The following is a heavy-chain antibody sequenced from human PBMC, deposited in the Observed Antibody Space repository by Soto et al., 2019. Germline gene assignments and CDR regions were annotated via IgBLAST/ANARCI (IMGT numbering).Heavy chain of an antibody. V-gene: IGHV3-48*02. CDR2: ISTTSDTK. J-gene: IGHJ3*02. CDR1: GFTFSSYS. CDR3: ARALRQWLADAFDI. Sequence: EVQLVESGGGLVQPGGSLRLSCAASGFTFSSYSMYWVRQAPGKGLEWVSYISTTSDTKYYADSVKGRFTISRDNAKNSLYLQMNSLRDEDTAVYYCARALRQWLADAFDIWGRGTMVTVS. D-gene: IGHD6-19*01.